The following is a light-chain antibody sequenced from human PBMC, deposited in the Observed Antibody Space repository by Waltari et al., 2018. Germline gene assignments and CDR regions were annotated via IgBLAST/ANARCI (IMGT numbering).Light chain of an antibody. V-gene: IGLV2-23*02. Sequence: QSALTQPATVSGSPGQSITISCSGTSRDIGNYNLVSWYQQHPGKAPTLIIYDVNKRPSGVSNRFSGSKSGNTAFLTISGLQTADEADYYCSSYAGSAISVFGGGTKLTVL. J-gene: IGLJ3*02. CDR2: DVN. CDR3: SSYAGSAISV. CDR1: SRDIGNYNL.